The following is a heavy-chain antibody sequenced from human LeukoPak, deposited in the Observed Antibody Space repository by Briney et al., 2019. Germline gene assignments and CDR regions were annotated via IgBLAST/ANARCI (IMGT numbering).Heavy chain of an antibody. J-gene: IGHJ6*03. V-gene: IGHV1-18*01. CDR2: ISAYNGNT. CDR3: ARDQGYYDFWSGSLPYYMDV. CDR1: GYTFTSYG. Sequence: ASVTVSCKASGYTFTSYGISWVRQAPGQGLEWMGWISAYNGNTNYAQKLQGRVTMTTDTSTSTAYMELRSLRSDDTAVYYCARDQGYYDFWSGSLPYYMDVWGKGTTVTVSS. D-gene: IGHD3-3*01.